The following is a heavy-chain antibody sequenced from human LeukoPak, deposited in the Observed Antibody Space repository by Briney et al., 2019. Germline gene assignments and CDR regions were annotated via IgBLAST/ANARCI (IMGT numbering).Heavy chain of an antibody. V-gene: IGHV3-21*01. CDR2: ISSSNSFI. CDR1: GFSFTTYS. Sequence: TGGSLRLSCAASGFSFTTYSMNWVRQAPGKGLEWVSSISSSNSFIYYADSVKGRFTISRDNAKNSLYLQMNSLRAEDTAVYYCARDGGWLQYIDYWGRGTLVTVSS. J-gene: IGHJ4*02. D-gene: IGHD5-24*01. CDR3: ARDGGWLQYIDY.